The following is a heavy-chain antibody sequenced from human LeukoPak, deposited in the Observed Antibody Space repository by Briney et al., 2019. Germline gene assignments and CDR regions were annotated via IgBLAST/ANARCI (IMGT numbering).Heavy chain of an antibody. CDR3: ARVGGEYCSRTSCYDFDY. D-gene: IGHD2-2*01. Sequence: ASVKVSCKASGGTFSSYAISWVRQAPGQGLEWMGGVIPIFGTANYAQKFQGRVTITADESTSTTYMELSSLRSEDTAVYYCARVGGEYCSRTSCYDFDYWGQGTLVTVSS. V-gene: IGHV1-69*13. CDR1: GGTFSSYA. CDR2: VIPIFGTA. J-gene: IGHJ4*02.